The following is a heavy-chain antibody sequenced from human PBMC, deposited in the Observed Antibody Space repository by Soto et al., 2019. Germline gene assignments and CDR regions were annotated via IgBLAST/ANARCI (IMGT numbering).Heavy chain of an antibody. Sequence: GGSLRLSCAASGFTFSGYSMNWVRQAPGKGLEWVSSISSSSSYIYYADSVKGRFTISRDNAKNSLYLQMNSLRAEDTAVYYCARDQGVAATHYWGQGTLVTVSS. V-gene: IGHV3-21*01. CDR3: ARDQGVAATHY. D-gene: IGHD2-15*01. CDR1: GFTFSGYS. J-gene: IGHJ4*02. CDR2: ISSSSSYI.